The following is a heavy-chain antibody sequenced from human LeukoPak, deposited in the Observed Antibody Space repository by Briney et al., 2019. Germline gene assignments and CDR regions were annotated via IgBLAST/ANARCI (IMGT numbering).Heavy chain of an antibody. CDR3: ARYLGYYHDSSGSQQPANWFDP. V-gene: IGHV1-69*06. CDR1: GGTFSSYA. J-gene: IGHJ5*02. Sequence: SVKVSCKASGGTFSSYAISWVRQAPGQGLEWMGGIIPIFGTANYAQKFQGRVTITADKSTSTAYMELSSLRSEDTAVYYCARYLGYYHDSSGSQQPANWFDPWGQGTLVTVSS. D-gene: IGHD3-22*01. CDR2: IIPIFGTA.